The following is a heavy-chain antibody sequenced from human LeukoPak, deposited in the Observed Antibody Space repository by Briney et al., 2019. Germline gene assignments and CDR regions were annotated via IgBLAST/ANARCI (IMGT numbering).Heavy chain of an antibody. CDR3: AKRGVVIRVILVGFHKEAYYFDS. CDR2: ISGSGGRT. V-gene: IGHV3-23*01. CDR1: GITLSNYG. D-gene: IGHD3-22*01. Sequence: PGGSLRLSCAVSGITLSNYGMSWVRQAPGKGREWVAGISGSGGRTNYADSVKGGFTISRDNAKKTLFLQMNSLRVEDTAVYFCAKRGVVIRVILVGFHKEAYYFDSWGQGALVTVSS. J-gene: IGHJ4*02.